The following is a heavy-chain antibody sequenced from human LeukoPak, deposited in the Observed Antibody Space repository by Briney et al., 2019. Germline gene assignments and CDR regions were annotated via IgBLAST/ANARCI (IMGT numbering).Heavy chain of an antibody. CDR1: GYTFTGYY. J-gene: IGHJ4*02. CDR2: INPNSGGT. CDR3: ARAAPGGYYFDY. D-gene: IGHD2-15*01. Sequence: ASVKVSCKASGYTFTGYYMHWVRQAPGQGLEWMGWINPNSGGTNYAQKFQGRVTMTRDTSTSTVYMELSSLKASDTAMYYCARAAPGGYYFDYWGQGTLVTVSS. V-gene: IGHV1-2*02.